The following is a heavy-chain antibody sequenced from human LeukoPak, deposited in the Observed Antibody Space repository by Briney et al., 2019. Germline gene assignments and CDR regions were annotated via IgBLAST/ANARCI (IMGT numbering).Heavy chain of an antibody. D-gene: IGHD3-22*01. CDR2: INPNSGGT. CDR1: GYTFTGYY. V-gene: IGHV1-2*06. J-gene: IGHJ4*02. CDR3: ARDPSYYYDSSGYPAGY. Sequence: ASVKVSCKASGYTFTGYYMHWVRQAPGQGLEWTGRINPNSGGTNYAQKFQGRVTMTRDTSISTAYMELSRLRSDDTAVYYCARDPSYYYDSSGYPAGYWGQGTLVTVSS.